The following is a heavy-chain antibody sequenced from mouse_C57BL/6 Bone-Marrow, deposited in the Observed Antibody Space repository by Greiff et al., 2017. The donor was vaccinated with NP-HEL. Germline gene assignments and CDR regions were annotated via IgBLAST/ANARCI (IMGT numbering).Heavy chain of an antibody. CDR3: ASLYDYDGYYAMDY. J-gene: IGHJ4*01. CDR1: GYSITSGYY. Sequence: EVQLQQSGPGLVKPSQSLSLTCSVTGYSITSGYYWNWIRQFPGNQLEWMGYISYDGSNNYNPSLKNRISITRDTSKNQFFLKLNSVTTEETATYYCASLYDYDGYYAMDYWGQGTSVTVSS. CDR2: ISYDGSN. V-gene: IGHV3-6*01. D-gene: IGHD2-4*01.